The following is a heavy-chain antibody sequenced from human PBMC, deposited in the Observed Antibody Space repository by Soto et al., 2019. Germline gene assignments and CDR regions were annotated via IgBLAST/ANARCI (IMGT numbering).Heavy chain of an antibody. V-gene: IGHV3-30-3*01. J-gene: IGHJ6*02. CDR1: GFTFSSYA. Sequence: HPGGSLRLSCAASGFTFSSYAMHWVRQAPGKGLEWVAVISYDGSNKYYADSVKGRFTISRDNSKNTLYLQMNSLRAEDTAVYYCARDIQYYDFWSGYSHYYYYGMDVWGQGTTVTVSS. CDR3: ARDIQYYDFWSGYSHYYYYGMDV. CDR2: ISYDGSNK. D-gene: IGHD3-3*01.